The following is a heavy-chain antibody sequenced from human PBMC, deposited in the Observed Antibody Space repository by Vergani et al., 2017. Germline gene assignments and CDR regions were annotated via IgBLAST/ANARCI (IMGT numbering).Heavy chain of an antibody. J-gene: IGHJ6*02. V-gene: IGHV3-21*06. Sequence: EVHLLESGGGLVQSGGSLRLSCAASGFTFSNSAVSWVRQAPGKGLEWVAFIGSSGPYINYADSVKGRFIISRDNTNNSLFLQLRSLRAEDAAVYYCARDCTSGGYPDNYGMDVWGQGATVTVSS. CDR1: GFTFSNSA. CDR3: ARDCTSGGYPDNYGMDV. CDR2: IGSSGPYI. D-gene: IGHD2-8*01.